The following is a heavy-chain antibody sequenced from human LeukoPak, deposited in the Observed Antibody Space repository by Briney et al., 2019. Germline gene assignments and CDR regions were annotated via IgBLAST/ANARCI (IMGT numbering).Heavy chain of an antibody. CDR2: ISYDGRNK. CDR3: ASLDRECESVVAATPFDY. V-gene: IGHV3-30*04. CDR1: GFTFSSYA. Sequence: GGSLRLSCAASGFTFSSYAMHWVRQAPGKGLEWVAVISYDGRNKYYADSVKGRFTISRDNSKNTLYLQMNSLRAEDTAVYYCASLDRECESVVAATPFDYWGQGTLVTVSS. J-gene: IGHJ4*02. D-gene: IGHD2-15*01.